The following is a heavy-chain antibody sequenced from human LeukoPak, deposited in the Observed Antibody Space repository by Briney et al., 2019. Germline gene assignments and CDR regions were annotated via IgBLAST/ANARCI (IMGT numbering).Heavy chain of an antibody. Sequence: GGSLRLSCAASGFTFDDYGMSWVRQAPGKGLEWVSGINWNGGSTGYADSVKGRFTISRDNAKNSLYLQMSSLRAEDTALYYCAKLIRWQLLYPSAMDVWGKGTTVTVSS. D-gene: IGHD2-2*02. J-gene: IGHJ6*03. V-gene: IGHV3-20*04. CDR1: GFTFDDYG. CDR2: INWNGGST. CDR3: AKLIRWQLLYPSAMDV.